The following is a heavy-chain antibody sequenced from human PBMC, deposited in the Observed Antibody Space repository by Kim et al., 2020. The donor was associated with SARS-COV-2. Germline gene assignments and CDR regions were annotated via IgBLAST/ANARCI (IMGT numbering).Heavy chain of an antibody. CDR3: ARDVSNGDYDYYYGMDV. V-gene: IGHV3-53*01. CDR2: IYSGGST. D-gene: IGHD4-17*01. J-gene: IGHJ6*02. CDR1: GFTVSSNY. Sequence: GGSLRLSCAASGFTVSSNYMSWVRQAPGKGLEWVSVIYSGGSTYYADSVKGRFTISRDNSKNTLYLQMNSLRAEDTAVYYCARDVSNGDYDYYYGMDVWGQGTTVTVSS.